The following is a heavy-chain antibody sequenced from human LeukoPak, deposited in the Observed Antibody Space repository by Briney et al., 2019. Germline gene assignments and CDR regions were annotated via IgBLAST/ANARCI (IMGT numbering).Heavy chain of an antibody. CDR3: ASSHQYLFDP. J-gene: IGHJ5*02. D-gene: IGHD2-2*01. CDR2: INHSGST. Sequence: PSETLSLTCAVYGGSFSGYYWSWIRQPPGKGLEWIGEINHSGSTNYNPYLKSRVTISVDTSKNQFSLKLSSVTAADTAVYYCASSHQYLFDPWGQGTLVTVSS. CDR1: GGSFSGYY. V-gene: IGHV4-34*01.